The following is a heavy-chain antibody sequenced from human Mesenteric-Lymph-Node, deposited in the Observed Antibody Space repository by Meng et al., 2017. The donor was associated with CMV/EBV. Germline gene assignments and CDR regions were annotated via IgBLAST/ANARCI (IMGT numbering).Heavy chain of an antibody. CDR2: ISSSSSTI. V-gene: IGHV3-48*01. D-gene: IGHD4-17*01. CDR3: ARQSLDYALGFFDY. CDR1: GFTFSSYS. J-gene: IGHJ4*02. Sequence: GESLKISCAASGFTFSSYSMNWVRQAPGKGLEWVSYISSSSSTIYYADSVKGRFTISRDNSKNLLYLQMSSLRAEDTAVYYCARQSLDYALGFFDYWGQGTLVTVSS.